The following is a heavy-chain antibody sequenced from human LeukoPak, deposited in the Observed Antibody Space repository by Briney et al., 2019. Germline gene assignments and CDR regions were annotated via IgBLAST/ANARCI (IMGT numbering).Heavy chain of an antibody. CDR2: FKGKIEGATT. Sequence: GGSLRLSSAASGFAFKNAWMSWVRGAPGKGLGWLGLFKGKIEGATTDYSTPVKGTFTISRDDSESTLYLQMSSLKTEETAVYYCTTSSYCEKNVCQTYFDFWGQGTLVTVSS. CDR3: TTSSYCEKNVCQTYFDF. D-gene: IGHD2-21*01. V-gene: IGHV3-15*01. CDR1: GFAFKNAW. J-gene: IGHJ4*02.